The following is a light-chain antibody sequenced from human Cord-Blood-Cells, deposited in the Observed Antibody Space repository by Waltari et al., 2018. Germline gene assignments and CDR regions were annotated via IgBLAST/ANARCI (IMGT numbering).Light chain of an antibody. CDR1: SLRSYY. V-gene: IGLV3-19*01. CDR2: GKN. CDR3: NSRDSSGNHLV. J-gene: IGLJ2*01. Sequence: SSELTQDHAVSVALGQTVRITCQGDSLRSYYASWYQQKPGQAPVLVIYGKNNRPSGITDRFSGSSSGNTASLTITGAQAEDEADYYCNSRDSSGNHLVFGGGTKLTVL.